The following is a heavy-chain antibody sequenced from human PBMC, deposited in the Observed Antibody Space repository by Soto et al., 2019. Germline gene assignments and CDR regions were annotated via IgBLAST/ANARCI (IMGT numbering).Heavy chain of an antibody. Sequence: EVQLVESGGGLVQPGGSLRLSCATSGFPFSSYWMHWVRQAPGKGLVWVSRISEDGSITTYADSVKGRFTISRDNAQSTLYLQMNSLSAEDTAMYYCARATIPAWGQGTLVTVSS. V-gene: IGHV3-74*01. D-gene: IGHD2-2*02. CDR3: ARATIPA. CDR2: ISEDGSIT. J-gene: IGHJ5*02. CDR1: GFPFSSYW.